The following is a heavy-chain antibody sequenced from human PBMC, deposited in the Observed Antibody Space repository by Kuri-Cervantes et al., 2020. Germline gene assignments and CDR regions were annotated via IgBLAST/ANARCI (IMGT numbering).Heavy chain of an antibody. CDR3: ARGIIAVTGDDAFDV. D-gene: IGHD6-19*01. J-gene: IGHJ3*01. CDR1: GFTFSAYS. V-gene: IGHV3-21*03. Sequence: GESLKISCSASGFTFSAYSMNWVRQAPGKGLEWVSSIISSSSYIYYADSVKGRFTISRDNAKNLLYLQMSSLRAEDTAVYYCARGIIAVTGDDAFDVWGQGTMVTVSS. CDR2: IISSSSYI.